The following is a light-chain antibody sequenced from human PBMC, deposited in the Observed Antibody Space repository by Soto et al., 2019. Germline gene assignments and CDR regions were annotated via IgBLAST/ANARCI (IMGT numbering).Light chain of an antibody. J-gene: IGKJ5*01. V-gene: IGKV3-20*01. Sequence: EIVMTQSPGTLFVSLGEGATLSCRASQSVSSHLAWYQHKPGQAPRLLIYGASNRATGIPDRFSGSGSGTDFTLTISRLEPEDFAVYYCQQYGSSPPITFGQGTRLEIK. CDR2: GAS. CDR3: QQYGSSPPIT. CDR1: QSVSSH.